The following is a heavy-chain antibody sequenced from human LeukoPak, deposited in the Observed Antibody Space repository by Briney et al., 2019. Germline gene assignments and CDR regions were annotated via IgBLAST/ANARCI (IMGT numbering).Heavy chain of an antibody. V-gene: IGHV3-13*03. D-gene: IGHD3-16*01. CDR3: ARGCGGDGRSGGALDL. J-gene: IGHJ5*02. CDR1: GFYFNDYD. Sequence: PGGSLRLYCAVYGFYFNDYDMPWVRQAAGKRRVWVAGIVTVADTIYPGCVKGQFIIARENAKTSVYLQMDSQRPRDTAIYYCARGCGGDGRSGGALDLWGQGILVTVSS. CDR2: IVTVADT.